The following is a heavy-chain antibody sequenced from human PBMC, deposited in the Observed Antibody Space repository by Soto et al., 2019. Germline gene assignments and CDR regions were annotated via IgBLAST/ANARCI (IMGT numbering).Heavy chain of an antibody. J-gene: IGHJ6*02. D-gene: IGHD3-10*01. V-gene: IGHV3-30*18. Sequence: QVHLVESGGGVVQPGRSLRLSCAVSGFTFSAFGMHWVRQAPGKGLEWVAIISYDGILKYYADSVKGRFTISRDTSKGALYLQMNSLTPEDTAVYYCAKDFKVSGGHYGSLNYYYGMDVWGQGTVVTVS. CDR2: ISYDGILK. CDR1: GFTFSAFG. CDR3: AKDFKVSGGHYGSLNYYYGMDV.